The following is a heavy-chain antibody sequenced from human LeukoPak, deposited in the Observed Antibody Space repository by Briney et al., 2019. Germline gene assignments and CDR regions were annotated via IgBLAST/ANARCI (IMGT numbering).Heavy chain of an antibody. D-gene: IGHD6-19*01. V-gene: IGHV3-23*01. CDR1: RFTFGRYA. CDR3: AKDRQGSGWYVGYFDY. Sequence: GGSLRLSCAASRFTFGRYAMTWVRQAPGKRLEWVSAISGSGDRTYYADSVTGRFTISRDNSKNTLYLQMNSLSAEHTAVYYCAKDRQGSGWYVGYFDYWGQETLVTVYS. J-gene: IGHJ4*02. CDR2: ISGSGDRT.